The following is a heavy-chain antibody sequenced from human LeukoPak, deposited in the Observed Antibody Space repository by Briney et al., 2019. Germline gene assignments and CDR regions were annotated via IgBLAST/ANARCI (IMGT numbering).Heavy chain of an antibody. Sequence: VASVKVSCKAFGYTFTDYYIHWVKGAPGKGLEWMGRVDPEDGETTYAEKFQGRVTITADTSTDAAYMELNNLRSEDTAVSYCATMTTFDPWGQGTLVTVSP. CDR1: GYTFTDYY. D-gene: IGHD4-11*01. J-gene: IGHJ5*02. CDR2: VDPEDGET. CDR3: ATMTTFDP. V-gene: IGHV1-69-2*01.